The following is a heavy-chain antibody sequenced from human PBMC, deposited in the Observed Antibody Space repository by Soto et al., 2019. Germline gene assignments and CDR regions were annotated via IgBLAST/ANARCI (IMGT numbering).Heavy chain of an antibody. CDR2: IHSGDTT. V-gene: IGHV3-66*01. J-gene: IGHJ4*02. CDR1: GFSVSSSY. Sequence: EVQLVESGGGLVQPGGSLRLSCAGSGFSVSSSYMGWVRQAPGKGLEWISAIHSGDTTYDADSVKGRFTISRDTSKNTEYLQMNSLRVEDTAVYYCARDSNSPARFGYWGQGSLVIVSS. CDR3: ARDSNSPARFGY.